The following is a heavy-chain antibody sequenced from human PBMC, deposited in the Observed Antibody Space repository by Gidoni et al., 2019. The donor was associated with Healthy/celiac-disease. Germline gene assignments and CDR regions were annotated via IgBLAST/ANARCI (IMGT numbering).Heavy chain of an antibody. CDR3: ARDIGVDAQKTDY. V-gene: IGHV3-21*01. D-gene: IGHD2-15*01. Sequence: EVQLVESGGGLVKPGGSLRLFCAPSAFTFSSYSMNWVRQAPGKGLEWVSSISSSSSCIYYADSVKGRFTISRDNAKNSLYLQMNSLRAEDTAVYYCARDIGVDAQKTDYWGQGTLVTVSS. CDR2: ISSSSSCI. J-gene: IGHJ4*02. CDR1: AFTFSSYS.